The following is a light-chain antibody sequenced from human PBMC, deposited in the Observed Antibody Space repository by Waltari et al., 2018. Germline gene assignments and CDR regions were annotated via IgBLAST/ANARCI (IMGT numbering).Light chain of an antibody. CDR3: TSYTSTNTVI. CDR2: DVS. CDR1: SSDIGGYNS. V-gene: IGLV2-14*03. J-gene: IGLJ2*01. Sequence: QSVLTQPASVSGSPGQSLPISCTGTSSDIGGYNSVSWYQQHPGKAPKLMIYDVSRWPSGVSHRFSGSKSGNTASLTISGLQAEDEAHYYCTSYTSTNTVIFGGGTKVTVL.